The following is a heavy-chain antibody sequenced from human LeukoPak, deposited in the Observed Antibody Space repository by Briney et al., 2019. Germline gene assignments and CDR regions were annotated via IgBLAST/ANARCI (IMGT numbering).Heavy chain of an antibody. CDR3: SRGGGYGDY. D-gene: IGHD5-12*01. V-gene: IGHV4-4*07. CDR1: GASIAIFY. CDR2: IHTNGGT. Sequence: SSETLSLTCTVSGASIAIFYYNWIRQSAGKGLEWIGRIHTNGGTDYRPSLNSRVTMSVDTSKKQISLKLTSVTAADTAVYFCSRGGGYGDYWGRGILVTVSS. J-gene: IGHJ4*02.